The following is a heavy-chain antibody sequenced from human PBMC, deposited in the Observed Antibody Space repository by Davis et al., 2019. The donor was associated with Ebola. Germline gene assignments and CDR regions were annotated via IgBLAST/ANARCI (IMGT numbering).Heavy chain of an antibody. CDR3: AKQLFWFGEETT. CDR2: ISASGGTT. V-gene: IGHV3-23*01. D-gene: IGHD3-10*01. CDR1: GFTFSNYA. J-gene: IGHJ5*02. Sequence: GSLKISCAASGFTFSNYAMSWVRQAPGKGLEWVSAISASGGTTYDAASVKGRFTISRDNSNSTLFLQMNSLRAEDTAVYYCAKQLFWFGEETTWGQGTLVAVSS.